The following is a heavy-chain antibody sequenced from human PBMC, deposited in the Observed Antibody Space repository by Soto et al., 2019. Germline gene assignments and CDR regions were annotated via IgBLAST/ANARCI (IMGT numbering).Heavy chain of an antibody. V-gene: IGHV3-33*01. Sequence: QVQLVESGGGVVQPGRSLRLSCAASGFTFSSYGMHWVRQAPGKGLEWVAVIWYDGSNNYYADSVKGRFTISRDSSKDTLYLHMNSLRAEDTAVYYCARDRPGIAAAADSCMDVWGQGTTVPVS. CDR3: ARDRPGIAAAADSCMDV. J-gene: IGHJ6*02. CDR1: GFTFSSYG. D-gene: IGHD6-13*01. CDR2: IWYDGSNN.